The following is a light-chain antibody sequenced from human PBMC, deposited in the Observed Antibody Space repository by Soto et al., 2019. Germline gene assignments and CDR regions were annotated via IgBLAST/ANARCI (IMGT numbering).Light chain of an antibody. CDR3: SSYTRGSTLVL. CDR2: EVS. J-gene: IGLJ2*01. CDR1: TSDIGTYNY. Sequence: QSALTQPASVSGSPGQSITISCTGTTSDIGTYNYVSWYQQHPGKAPKLVIYEVSNRPLEVSDRFSGFKSGNTASLIISGLQTEHEADYYCSSYTRGSTLVLFGGGTKLTVL. V-gene: IGLV2-14*01.